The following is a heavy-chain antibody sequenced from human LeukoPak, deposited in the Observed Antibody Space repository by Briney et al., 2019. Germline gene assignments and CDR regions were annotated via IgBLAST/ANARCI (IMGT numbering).Heavy chain of an antibody. CDR2: TYYRSKWYN. D-gene: IGHD5-12*01. Sequence: SQTLSVTCAISGDSVSSNTPAWNWVRQSPSRGLEWLGRTYYRSKWYNDYAVSVRSRITINPDTAKNQFSLQLNSVTPEDTAVYYCARASTYSGYDQGAFDYWGQGTLVTVSS. CDR1: GDSVSSNTPA. J-gene: IGHJ4*02. V-gene: IGHV6-1*01. CDR3: ARASTYSGYDQGAFDY.